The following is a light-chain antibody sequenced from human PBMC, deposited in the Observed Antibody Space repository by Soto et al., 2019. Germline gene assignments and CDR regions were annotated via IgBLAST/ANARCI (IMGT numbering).Light chain of an antibody. CDR2: DAS. V-gene: IGKV3-11*01. CDR3: QQRSDWPLLT. CDR1: QSVSSY. Sequence: EIVLTQSPATLSLSPGERATLSCRASQSVSSYLAWYQQKPGQAPRLLIYDASNRATGISARFSGSGSGTDFTLTISSLEPEDFAVYYCQQRSDWPLLTFGGGTKVEIK. J-gene: IGKJ4*01.